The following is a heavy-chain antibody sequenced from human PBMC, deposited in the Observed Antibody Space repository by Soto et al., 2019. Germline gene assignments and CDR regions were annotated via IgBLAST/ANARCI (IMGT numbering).Heavy chain of an antibody. CDR2: ISYDGSNK. Sequence: GGSLRLSCAASGFTFSSYGMHWVRQAPGKGLEWVAVISYDGSNKYYADSVKGRFTISRDNSKNTLYLQMNSLRAEDTAVYYCAKPLSSAAAGQEVDYWGQGTLVTSPQ. D-gene: IGHD6-13*01. V-gene: IGHV3-30*18. J-gene: IGHJ4*02. CDR1: GFTFSSYG. CDR3: AKPLSSAAAGQEVDY.